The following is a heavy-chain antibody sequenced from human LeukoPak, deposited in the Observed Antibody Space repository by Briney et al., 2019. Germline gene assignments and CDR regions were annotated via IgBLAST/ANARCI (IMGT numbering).Heavy chain of an antibody. CDR2: INSDGSTT. V-gene: IGHV3-74*01. Sequence: TGGSLRLSCAASGFTFSSYWMHWVRHASGKGLVWVSRINSDGSTTTYADSVEGRFTISRDNAKNTLYLQMNSLRAEDTAVYYCARAGYGDLDDAFDLWGQGTMVTVSS. CDR1: GFTFSSYW. J-gene: IGHJ3*01. D-gene: IGHD4-17*01. CDR3: ARAGYGDLDDAFDL.